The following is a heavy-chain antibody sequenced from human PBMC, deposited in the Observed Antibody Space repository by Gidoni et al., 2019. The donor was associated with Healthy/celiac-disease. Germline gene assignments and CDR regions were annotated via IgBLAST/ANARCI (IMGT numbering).Heavy chain of an antibody. CDR3: ASLSTTGTTAYYYGMDV. V-gene: IGHV4-31*03. CDR1: GGSISSGGYY. Sequence: QVQLQESGPGLVKPSQTLSLTCTVSGGSISSGGYYWSWIRQHPGKGLEWIGYIYYSGSTYYNPSLKSRVTISVDTSKNQFSLKLSSVTAADTAVYYCASLSTTGTTAYYYGMDVWGQGTTVTVSS. CDR2: IYYSGST. D-gene: IGHD1-1*01. J-gene: IGHJ6*02.